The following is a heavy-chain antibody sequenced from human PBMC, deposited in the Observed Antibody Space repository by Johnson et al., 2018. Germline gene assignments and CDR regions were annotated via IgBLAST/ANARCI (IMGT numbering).Heavy chain of an antibody. Sequence: EVQLLESGGGLVKPGGSLRVSCAASGFTFSSYSMNWVRQAPGKGLEWVSSISSTSNYIYYADSLKGRFTISRHNSKNTLYLQMNSLRAEDTAVYYCAKNRGIVGAGAAFDIWGQGTMVTVSS. CDR2: ISSTSNYI. D-gene: IGHD1-26*01. CDR1: GFTFSSYS. J-gene: IGHJ3*02. CDR3: AKNRGIVGAGAAFDI. V-gene: IGHV3-21*04.